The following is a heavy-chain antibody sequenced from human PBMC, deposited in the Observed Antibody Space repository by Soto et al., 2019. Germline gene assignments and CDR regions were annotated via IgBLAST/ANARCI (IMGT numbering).Heavy chain of an antibody. V-gene: IGHV3-30-3*01. D-gene: IGHD6-13*01. CDR2: ISYDGSNK. CDR3: ARDTGYSSSWALGAG. J-gene: IGHJ4*02. Sequence: QVQLVESGGGVVQPGRSLRLSCAASGFTFSSYAMHWVRQAPGKGLEWVAVISYDGSNKYYADSVKGRFTISRDNSKNTLYLQMNSLRAEDTAVYYCARDTGYSSSWALGAGWGQGTLVTVSS. CDR1: GFTFSSYA.